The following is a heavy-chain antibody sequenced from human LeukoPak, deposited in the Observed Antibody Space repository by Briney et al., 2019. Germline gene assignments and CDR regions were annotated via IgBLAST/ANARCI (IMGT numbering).Heavy chain of an antibody. CDR3: AKAPTRSEGFDY. V-gene: IGHV3-23*01. CDR1: GFTFSSYA. Sequence: PGGSLRLSCAASGFTFSSYAMSWVRQAPGKGLEWDSAISGSGGSTYYADSVKGRFTISRDNSKNTLYLQMNSLRAEDTAVYYCAKAPTRSEGFDYWGQGTLVTVSS. CDR2: ISGSGGST. J-gene: IGHJ4*02.